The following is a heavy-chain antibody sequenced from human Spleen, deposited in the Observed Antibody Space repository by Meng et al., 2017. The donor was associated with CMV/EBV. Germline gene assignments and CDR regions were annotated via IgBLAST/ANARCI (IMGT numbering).Heavy chain of an antibody. Sequence: GGSLRLSCAASGFTFNSYTMNWVRQAPGKGLEWVSSISYDSNYIYYADSVKGRFTISRDNAKNSLFLQMSNLRAEDTAVYYCAREIYHYDSSGYYYPTSNAFDIWGQGTMVTVSS. CDR1: GFTFNSYT. CDR3: AREIYHYDSSGYYYPTSNAFDI. CDR2: ISYDSNYI. V-gene: IGHV3-21*01. J-gene: IGHJ3*02. D-gene: IGHD3-22*01.